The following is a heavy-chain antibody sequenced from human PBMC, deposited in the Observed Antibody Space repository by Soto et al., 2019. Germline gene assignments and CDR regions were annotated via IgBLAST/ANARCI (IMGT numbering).Heavy chain of an antibody. CDR2: IYYSGST. J-gene: IGHJ5*02. CDR3: AQGMTTVNYNWFDP. Sequence: SETLSLTCTVSGGSISSGDYYWSWIRQPPGKGLEWIGYIYYSGSTYYNPSLKSRVTISVDTSKNQFSLKLSSVTAADTAVYYCAQGMTTVNYNWFDPWGQGTLVTVSS. CDR1: GGSISSGDYY. V-gene: IGHV4-30-4*01. D-gene: IGHD4-17*01.